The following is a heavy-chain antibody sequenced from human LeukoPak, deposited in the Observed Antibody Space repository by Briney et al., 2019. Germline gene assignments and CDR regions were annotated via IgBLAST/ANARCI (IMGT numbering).Heavy chain of an antibody. Sequence: VASVTVSCKASGYTFTSYGISWVRQAPGQGLEWMGWISAYNGNTNYAQKLQGRVTMTTDTSTSTAYMELRSLRSDDTAVYYCARDPLVYYDSSDYYREAGEDYFDYWGQGTLVTVSS. CDR3: ARDPLVYYDSSDYYREAGEDYFDY. CDR2: ISAYNGNT. J-gene: IGHJ4*02. D-gene: IGHD3-22*01. CDR1: GYTFTSYG. V-gene: IGHV1-18*04.